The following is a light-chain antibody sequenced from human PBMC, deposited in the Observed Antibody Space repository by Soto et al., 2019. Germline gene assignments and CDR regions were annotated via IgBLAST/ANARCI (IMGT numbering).Light chain of an antibody. CDR3: QQRSDWPPFT. CDR1: QSVSSF. Sequence: EIVLTQSPATLSLSPGERATLSCKASQSVSSFLAWYQQRPGQPPRLLFYDASSRATGIPARFSASGSGTDFSLTISSLEPEDCAIYYCQQRSDWPPFTFGQGTKLEIE. V-gene: IGKV3-11*01. CDR2: DAS. J-gene: IGKJ2*01.